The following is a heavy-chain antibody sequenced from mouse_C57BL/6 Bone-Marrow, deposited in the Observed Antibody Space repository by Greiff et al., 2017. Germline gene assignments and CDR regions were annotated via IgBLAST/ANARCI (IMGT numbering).Heavy chain of an antibody. V-gene: IGHV1-53*01. Sequence: VKLQQPGTELVKPGASVKLSCKASGYTFTSYWMHWVKQRPGQGLEWIGNINPSNGGTNYNEKFKSKATLTVDKSSSTAYMQLSSLTSEDSAVYYCARRAPTGSSYENAMDYWGQGTSVTVSS. D-gene: IGHD1-1*01. CDR3: ARRAPTGSSYENAMDY. CDR2: INPSNGGT. J-gene: IGHJ4*01. CDR1: GYTFTSYW.